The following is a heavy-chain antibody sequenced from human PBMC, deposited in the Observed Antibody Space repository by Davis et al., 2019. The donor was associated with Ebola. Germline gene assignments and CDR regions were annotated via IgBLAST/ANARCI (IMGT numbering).Heavy chain of an antibody. CDR1: GYIFTSYW. Sequence: KVSCKGSGYIFTSYWIAWVRQMPGKGLEWMGVLHPADSDIRYNPSFQGQVTISTDKSIATAYLQWSSLKASDTAMYYCARQRNGDFDYWGQGTLVTVSS. D-gene: IGHD2-8*01. V-gene: IGHV5-51*01. CDR3: ARQRNGDFDY. CDR2: LHPADSDI. J-gene: IGHJ4*02.